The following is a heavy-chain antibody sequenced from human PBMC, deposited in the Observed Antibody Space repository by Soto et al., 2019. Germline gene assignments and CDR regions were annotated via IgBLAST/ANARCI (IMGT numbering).Heavy chain of an antibody. J-gene: IGHJ4*02. CDR2: LYYSGST. Sequence: SETLSLTCTVSGGSISSYYWSWLRQPPGKGLEWIGHLYYSGSTNDNPSLKSRVTISVDTSKNQFSLKLSSVTAADTAVYYCARHPPPKFSARACLPIDYWGQGTLVTVSS. V-gene: IGHV4-59*08. CDR1: GGSISSYY. CDR3: ARHPPPKFSARACLPIDY. D-gene: IGHD6-6*01.